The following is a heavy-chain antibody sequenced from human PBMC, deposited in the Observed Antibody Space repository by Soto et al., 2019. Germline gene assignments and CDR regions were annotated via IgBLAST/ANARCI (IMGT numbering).Heavy chain of an antibody. CDR2: IVPFFGTS. V-gene: IGHV1-69*01. D-gene: IGHD3-22*01. J-gene: IGHJ4*02. CDR1: GNSFSTHG. CDR3: ASTTYFYDGSGMYHFDQ. Sequence: QVQLVQSGAEVRRPGSSVRVSCKASGNSFSTHGVSWVRQAPGQGLEWVGGIVPFFGTSKYAQKLQGRITITADESTGTAYLDLSSLRSEDTAIYYCASTTYFYDGSGMYHFDQWGQGTLVTVSS.